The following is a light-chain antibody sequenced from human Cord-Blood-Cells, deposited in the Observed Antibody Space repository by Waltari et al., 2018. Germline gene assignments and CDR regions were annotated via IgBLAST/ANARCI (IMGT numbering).Light chain of an antibody. CDR1: QSVSSY. CDR3: QQRSNWYT. V-gene: IGKV3-11*01. Sequence: EIVLTQSPATLHLSPGERATLSCRASQSVSSYLAWYQQKPGQAPRLLIYDASNRATGIPARFSGSGSGTDFTLTISSLEPEDFAVYYCQQRSNWYTFGQGTKLEIK. J-gene: IGKJ2*01. CDR2: DAS.